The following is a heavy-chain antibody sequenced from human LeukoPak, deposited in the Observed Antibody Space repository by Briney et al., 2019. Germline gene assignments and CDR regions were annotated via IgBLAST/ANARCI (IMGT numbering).Heavy chain of an antibody. J-gene: IGHJ4*02. Sequence: GGSLRLSCAASTFTFSSDSMNWVRQAPGKGLEWVSPISSSSDYIYYADSVKGRFTISRDNSKNTLYLQMNSLRAEDTAVYYCAKVILSCSGGSCYYFDYWGQGTLVTVSS. CDR1: TFTFSSDS. D-gene: IGHD2-15*01. CDR2: ISSSSDYI. V-gene: IGHV3-21*04. CDR3: AKVILSCSGGSCYYFDY.